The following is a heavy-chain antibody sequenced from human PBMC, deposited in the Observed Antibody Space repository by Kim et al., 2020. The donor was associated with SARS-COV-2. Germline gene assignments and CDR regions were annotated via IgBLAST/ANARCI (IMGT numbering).Heavy chain of an antibody. V-gene: IGHV3-23*01. D-gene: IGHD6-13*01. J-gene: IGHJ4*02. Sequence: GGSLRLSCAASGFTFSIYAMTWVRQAPGKGLEWVSAISGRGGTTYYADSVKGRFTISRDNSKSTVDLQMNSLRAEDTAVYYCAKGGWFSSRIDDWGQGTLVTVSS. CDR3: AKGGWFSSRIDD. CDR1: GFTFSIYA. CDR2: ISGRGGTT.